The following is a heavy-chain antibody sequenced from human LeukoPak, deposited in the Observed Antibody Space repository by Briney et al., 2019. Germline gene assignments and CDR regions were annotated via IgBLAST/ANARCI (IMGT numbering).Heavy chain of an antibody. CDR3: ARDRCSGGSCSNSFDY. D-gene: IGHD2-15*01. CDR1: GGSVTDRRYY. CDR2: KHFGGIT. Sequence: SETLSLTCAVSGGSVTDRRYYWGWIRQPPGKGLEWIGSKHFGGITSYNPALKSRITISLDTSKNQVSLRLSSVTAADTAVYYCARDRCSGGSCSNSFDYWGQGTLVTVSS. J-gene: IGHJ4*02. V-gene: IGHV4-39*07.